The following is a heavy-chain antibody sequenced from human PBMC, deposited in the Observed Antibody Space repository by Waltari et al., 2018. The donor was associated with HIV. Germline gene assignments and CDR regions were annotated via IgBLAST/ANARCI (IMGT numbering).Heavy chain of an antibody. V-gene: IGHV3-7*01. CDR2: IKEDGSEK. Sequence: EVQLVESGGGLVQPGGSLRLSCAASRINFSSYWMAWVRQAPGKGLEGVANIKEDGSEKYYVDSVKGRFTISRDNAKNSLYLQMNSLRAEDSAVYYCARHYGDFEFDYWGQGTLVTVSS. CDR1: RINFSSYW. CDR3: ARHYGDFEFDY. J-gene: IGHJ4*02. D-gene: IGHD4-17*01.